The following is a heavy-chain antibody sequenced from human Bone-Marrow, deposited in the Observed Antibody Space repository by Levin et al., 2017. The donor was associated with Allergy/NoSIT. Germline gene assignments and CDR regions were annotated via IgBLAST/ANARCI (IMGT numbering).Heavy chain of an antibody. CDR1: GXXXXSXX. CDR2: ISSSSSTI. Sequence: GESLKISCAASGXXXXSXXXTXXXXXXXKGLEWVSYISSSSSTIYYADSVKGRFTTSRDNARNSLYLQMNSLRDEDTAVYYCARGYASGTYYHWGQGTLVTVSS. CDR3: ARGYASGTYYH. J-gene: IGHJ4*02. D-gene: IGHD3-10*01. V-gene: IGHV3-48*02.